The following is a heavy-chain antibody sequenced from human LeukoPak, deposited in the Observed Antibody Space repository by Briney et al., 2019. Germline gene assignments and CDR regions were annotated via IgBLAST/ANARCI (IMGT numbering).Heavy chain of an antibody. CDR2: ISSSSSTI. CDR3: ARDLRSYYYDSSGYYDLGY. CDR1: GFTFSSYS. V-gene: IGHV3-48*02. J-gene: IGHJ4*02. D-gene: IGHD3-22*01. Sequence: GGSLRLSCAASGFTFSSYSMNWVRQAPGKGLEWVSYISSSSSTIYYADSVKGRFTISRDNAKNSLYLQMNSLRDEDTAVYYCARDLRSYYYDSSGYYDLGYWGQGTLVTVSS.